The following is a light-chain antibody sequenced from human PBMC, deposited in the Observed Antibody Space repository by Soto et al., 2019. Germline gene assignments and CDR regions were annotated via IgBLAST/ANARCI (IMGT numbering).Light chain of an antibody. CDR1: TGAVTSGHY. V-gene: IGLV7-46*01. CDR2: DTT. CDR3: LVSYSGARV. J-gene: IGLJ3*02. Sequence: QAVVTQEPSLTVSPGGTVTLTCGSSTGAVTSGHYPYWFQQKPGQAPRTLIYDTTNKHSWTPARFSGSLLGGKAALTLSGAQPEDEADYSCLVSYSGARVFGGGTKVTVL.